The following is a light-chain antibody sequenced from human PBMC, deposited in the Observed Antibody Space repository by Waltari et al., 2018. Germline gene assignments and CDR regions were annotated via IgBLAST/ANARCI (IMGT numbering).Light chain of an antibody. CDR2: DVG. CDR1: SSDVGTYDF. CDR3: GAYAGTYMPFI. V-gene: IGLV2-11*01. Sequence: QSALTQPRSVSGSPGPSVTISCTGTSSDVGTYDFFSWYQQYPGQAPKRLISDVGKRRYGVVVRFSGSKSGNTASLTIAGLQADDEADYYCGAYAGTYMPFIFGTGTTVTVL. J-gene: IGLJ1*01.